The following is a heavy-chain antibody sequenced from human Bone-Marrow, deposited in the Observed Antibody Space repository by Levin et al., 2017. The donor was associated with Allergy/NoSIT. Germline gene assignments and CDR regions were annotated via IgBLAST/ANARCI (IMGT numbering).Heavy chain of an antibody. CDR3: AREAGYDYDAFDI. V-gene: IGHV3-11*01. Sequence: PGGSLRLSCEASGFSISDHYMAWIRQAPGKGLEWVSSISSRARSMYYADSVKGRFTISRDNAKNLVSLQVNSLKHEDTAMYYCAREAGYDYDAFDIWGQGTMITVSS. D-gene: IGHD3-16*01. CDR1: GFSISDHY. CDR2: ISSRARSM. J-gene: IGHJ3*02.